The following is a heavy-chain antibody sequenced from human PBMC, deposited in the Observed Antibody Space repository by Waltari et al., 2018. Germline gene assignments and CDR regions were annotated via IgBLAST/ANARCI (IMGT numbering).Heavy chain of an antibody. CDR2: IKQDGSEK. CDR3: AREGSGSYPPLFDY. D-gene: IGHD3-16*02. V-gene: IGHV3-7*01. J-gene: IGHJ4*02. Sequence: EVQLVESGGGLVQPGGSLRLSCAASGFTFSSYWMSWARQAPGKGLEWVANIKQDGSEKYYVDSVKGRFTISRDNAKNSLYLQMNSLRAEDTAVYYCAREGSGSYPPLFDYWGQGTLVTVSS. CDR1: GFTFSSYW.